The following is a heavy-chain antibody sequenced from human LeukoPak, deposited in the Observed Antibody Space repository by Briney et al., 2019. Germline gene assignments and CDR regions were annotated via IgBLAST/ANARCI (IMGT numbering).Heavy chain of an antibody. J-gene: IGHJ2*01. CDR2: IYYSGST. CDR3: ASSSGSYYAWYFDL. Sequence: PSETLSLTCTVSGGSISSFYWSWIGQPPGKGLEWIGYIYYSGSTNYNPSLKSRVTISVDTSKNQFSLKLSSVTAADTAMYYCASSSGSYYAWYFDLWGRGTLVTVSS. D-gene: IGHD1-26*01. CDR1: GGSISSFY. V-gene: IGHV4-59*01.